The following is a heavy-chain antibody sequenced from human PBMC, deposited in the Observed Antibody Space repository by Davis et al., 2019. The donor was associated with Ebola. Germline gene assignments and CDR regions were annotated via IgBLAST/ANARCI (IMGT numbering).Heavy chain of an antibody. D-gene: IGHD4-17*01. CDR2: VYHDGTT. J-gene: IGHJ5*02. CDR1: GDSITSSNY. CDR3: ARTSLTSVTDSGLGFTYFDP. V-gene: IGHV4-4*02. Sequence: MPGGSLRLSCAVSGDSITSSNYWSWVRQSPGKGLEWIGEVYHDGTTNYNPSLKNRLTMSVDTSKNQFSLTLTSVSAADTALYYCARTSLTSVTDSGLGFTYFDPWGQGSLVTVSS.